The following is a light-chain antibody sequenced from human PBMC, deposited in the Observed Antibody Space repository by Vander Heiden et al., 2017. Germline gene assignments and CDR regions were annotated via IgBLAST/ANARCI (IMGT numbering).Light chain of an antibody. Sequence: QSALPQPRSVSGSPGQSVTISCTGTSSDVGAYNYVSWYQQHPGKAPQLMIYDVSKRPSGVPDRFSGSKSGNTASLTISGLQAEDEADYYCCSYAGTYTFYVFGTGTKVTVL. CDR3: CSYAGTYTFYV. V-gene: IGLV2-11*01. CDR2: DVS. CDR1: SSDVGAYNY. J-gene: IGLJ1*01.